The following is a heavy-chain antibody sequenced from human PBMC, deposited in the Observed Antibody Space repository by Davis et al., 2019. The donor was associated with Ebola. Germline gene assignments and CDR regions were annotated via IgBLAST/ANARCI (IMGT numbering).Heavy chain of an antibody. Sequence: PGGSLRLSCAASGFTFTNYAMSWVRQAPGQGPEWVSGISAGGGSTYYADSVKGRFTISRDNSRDTLYLQMNSLRAEDTAVYYCARTLSLLDYWGQGTLVTVSS. D-gene: IGHD1-14*01. V-gene: IGHV3-23*01. CDR2: ISAGGGST. J-gene: IGHJ4*02. CDR3: ARTLSLLDY. CDR1: GFTFTNYA.